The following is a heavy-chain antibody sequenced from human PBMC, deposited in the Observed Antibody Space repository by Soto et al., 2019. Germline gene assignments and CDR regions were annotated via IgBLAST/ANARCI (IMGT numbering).Heavy chain of an antibody. D-gene: IGHD6-13*01. V-gene: IGHV3-30-3*01. CDR2: ISYDGSNK. J-gene: IGHJ4*02. CDR3: ARAWDSIAAAGSIDY. CDR1: GFTFSSYA. Sequence: QVQLVESGGGVVQPGRSLRLSCAASGFTFSSYAMHWVRQAPGKGLEWVAVISYDGSNKYYADSVKGRFTISRDNSKNTLYLHMNSRRDEDTAVYDCARAWDSIAAAGSIDYWGQGTMVTVSS.